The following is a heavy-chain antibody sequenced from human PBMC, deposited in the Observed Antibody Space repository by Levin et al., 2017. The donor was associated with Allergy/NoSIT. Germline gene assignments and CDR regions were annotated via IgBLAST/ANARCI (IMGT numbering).Heavy chain of an antibody. CDR2: IYHSGGV. V-gene: IGHV4-34*01. D-gene: IGHD6-19*01. CDR1: NASFSAYY. Sequence: SQTLSLTCTVYNASFSAYYWNWIRQSPGKGLEWIGEIYHSGGVNYNPSLKSRVIMSVDTSKNQFSLKLSSVTVADTAVYYCARGLIVWYDIGWYYFDSWGRGTLVTVSS. J-gene: IGHJ4*02. CDR3: ARGLIVWYDIGWYYFDS.